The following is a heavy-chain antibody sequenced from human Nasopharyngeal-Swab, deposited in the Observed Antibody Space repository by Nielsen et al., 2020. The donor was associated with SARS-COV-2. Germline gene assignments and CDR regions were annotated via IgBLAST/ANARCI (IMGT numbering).Heavy chain of an antibody. CDR1: GFTFSSYS. Sequence: GESLKISCAASGFTFSSYSMNWVRQAPGKGLEWVSYISSSSSTIYYVDSVKGRFTISRDNAKNSLYLQMNSLRDEDTAVYYCARLSGWYLSLAFDYWGQGTLVTVSS. CDR2: ISSSSSTI. D-gene: IGHD6-19*01. J-gene: IGHJ4*02. CDR3: ARLSGWYLSLAFDY. V-gene: IGHV3-48*02.